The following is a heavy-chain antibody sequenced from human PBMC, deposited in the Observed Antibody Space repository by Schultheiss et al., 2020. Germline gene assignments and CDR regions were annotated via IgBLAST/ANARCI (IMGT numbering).Heavy chain of an antibody. CDR2: IYHSGST. CDR3: ARRYFGSFDY. CDR1: GGSISSYY. D-gene: IGHD3-9*01. V-gene: IGHV4-59*12. Sequence: SETLSLTCTVSGGSISSYYWTWIRQPPGKGLEWIGSIYHSGSTYYNPSLKSRVTISVDRSKNQFSLKLSSVTAADTAVYYCARRYFGSFDYWGQGTLVTVSS. J-gene: IGHJ4*02.